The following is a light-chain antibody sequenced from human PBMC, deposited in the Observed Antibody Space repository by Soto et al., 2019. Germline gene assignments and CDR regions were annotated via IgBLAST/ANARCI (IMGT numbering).Light chain of an antibody. CDR2: GAA. V-gene: IGKV3-15*01. CDR1: ETVSTN. CDR3: QQYYNWPAYT. J-gene: IGKJ2*01. Sequence: IVMTQSPVTLSVSPGERVTLSCRASETVSTNLAWFQQKPGQTPRLLIFGAATRATGIPTRFTGSGSETEFTLTIDSLQSEEVSVYYCQQYYNWPAYTFGQGTKLEI.